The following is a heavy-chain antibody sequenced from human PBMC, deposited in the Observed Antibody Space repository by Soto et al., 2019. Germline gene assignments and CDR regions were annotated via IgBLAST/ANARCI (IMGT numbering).Heavy chain of an antibody. J-gene: IGHJ6*02. CDR2: IYYSGST. V-gene: IGHV4-59*01. CDR3: GRGRDGYKENGGYYYYYGMDV. CDR1: GGSISSYY. D-gene: IGHD5-12*01. Sequence: QVQLQESGPGLVKPSETLSLTCTVSGGSISSYYWSWIRQPPGKGLEWIGYIYYSGSTNYNPSLKGRGTKSVSTSKNQFSPKLSSVTAADTAVDYWGRGRDGYKENGGYYYYYGMDVWGQGTTVTVSS.